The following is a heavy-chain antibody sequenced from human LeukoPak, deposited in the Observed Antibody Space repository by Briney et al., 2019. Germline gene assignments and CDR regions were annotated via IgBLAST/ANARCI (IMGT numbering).Heavy chain of an antibody. D-gene: IGHD2-15*01. V-gene: IGHV3-30-3*01. CDR1: GFTFSSYA. CDR2: ISYDGSNK. J-gene: IGHJ5*02. CDR3: ARQRLGYCSGGSCYSSHNWFDP. Sequence: GRSLRLSCAASGFTFSSYAMHWVRHAPGKGLEWVAVISYDGSNKYYADSVKGRFTISRDNSKNTLYLQMNSLRAEDTAVYYCARQRLGYCSGGSCYSSHNWFDPWGQGTLVTVSS.